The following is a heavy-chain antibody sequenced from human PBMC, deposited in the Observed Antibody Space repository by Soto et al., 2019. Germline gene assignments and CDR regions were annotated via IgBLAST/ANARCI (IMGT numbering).Heavy chain of an antibody. J-gene: IGHJ4*02. D-gene: IGHD1-26*01. Sequence: PGGSLRLSCADSGFTFSSYAMSWARQAPGKGLEWVSAISGSGGSTYYADSVKGRFTISRDNSKNTLYLQMNSLRAEDTAVYYCANRGSYSDYWGQGTLVTVSS. CDR1: GFTFSSYA. CDR2: ISGSGGST. V-gene: IGHV3-23*01. CDR3: ANRGSYSDY.